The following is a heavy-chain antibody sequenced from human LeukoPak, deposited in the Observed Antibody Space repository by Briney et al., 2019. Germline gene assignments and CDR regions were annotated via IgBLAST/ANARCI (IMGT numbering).Heavy chain of an antibody. CDR3: ARGQYGSGIDY. CDR2: NYTNGNT. J-gene: IGHJ4*02. D-gene: IGHD3-10*01. CDR1: SGSISSYY. Sequence: TSGTLSLTCTVSSGSISSYYWRWIRQPAGKALECIGRNYTNGNTNYNPSLKSRVTMSVDTSKNQFSLKLTSMTAADTAVYYCARGQYGSGIDYWGQGTLVTVSS. V-gene: IGHV4-4*07.